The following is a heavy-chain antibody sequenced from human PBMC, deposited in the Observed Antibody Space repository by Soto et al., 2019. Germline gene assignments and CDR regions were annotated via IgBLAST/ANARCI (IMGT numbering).Heavy chain of an antibody. J-gene: IGHJ4*02. V-gene: IGHV4-4*02. CDR3: ARDHASSSNYGSGSLDY. D-gene: IGHD3-10*01. Sequence: SETLSLTCTVSGGSISSSNWWSWVRQPPGKGLEWIGEIYHSGSTNYNPSLKSRVTISVDKSKNQFSLKLSSVTAADTAVYYCARDHASSSNYGSGSLDYWGQGTLVTVSS. CDR1: GGSISSSNW. CDR2: IYHSGST.